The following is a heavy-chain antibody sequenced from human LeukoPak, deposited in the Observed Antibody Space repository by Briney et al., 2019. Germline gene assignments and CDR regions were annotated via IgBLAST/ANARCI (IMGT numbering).Heavy chain of an antibody. Sequence: SGTLSLTCAVSNGSISSYYWSWIRQPPGKGLEWIGYIYSSGSTTYSPSLKSRVTISVDTSKNQFSLKLTSVTASDTAVYYCARDLDNSGWSGSDYWGQGTLVTVSS. D-gene: IGHD6-19*01. CDR1: NGSISSYY. CDR3: ARDLDNSGWSGSDY. V-gene: IGHV4-59*01. J-gene: IGHJ4*02. CDR2: IYSSGST.